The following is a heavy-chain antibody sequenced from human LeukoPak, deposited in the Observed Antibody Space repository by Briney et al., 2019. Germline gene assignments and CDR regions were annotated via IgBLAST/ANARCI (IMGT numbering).Heavy chain of an antibody. CDR3: ARGRTPVAGPSAYYYYYSGMDV. Sequence: SVKVSCKASGGTFSSYAISWVRQAPGQGLEWMGGIIPIFGTANYAQKFQGRVTITADESTSTAYMELSSLRSEDTAVYYCARGRTPVAGPSAYYYYYSGMDVWGQGTTVTVSS. V-gene: IGHV1-69*13. D-gene: IGHD6-19*01. CDR2: IIPIFGTA. J-gene: IGHJ6*02. CDR1: GGTFSSYA.